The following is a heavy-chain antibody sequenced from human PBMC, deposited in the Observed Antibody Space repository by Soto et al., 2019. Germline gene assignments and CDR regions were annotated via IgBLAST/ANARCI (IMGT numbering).Heavy chain of an antibody. J-gene: IGHJ6*02. CDR3: ARTVCSSASCNGYYYYGPDV. Sequence: QVQLQESGPGLVKPSQTLSLTCTVSGDSISSTNNYWSWIRQHPGKGLEWIGYIYYSGSTYYNPSLKSRPAISVDTSKNQFSLKLSSVTAADTAVYYCARTVCSSASCNGYYYYGPDVWGQGTTVTVSS. V-gene: IGHV4-31*03. CDR2: IYYSGST. CDR1: GDSISSTNNY. D-gene: IGHD2-2*01.